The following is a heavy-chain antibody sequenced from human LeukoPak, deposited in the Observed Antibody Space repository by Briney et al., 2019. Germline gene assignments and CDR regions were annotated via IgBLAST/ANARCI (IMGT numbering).Heavy chain of an antibody. J-gene: IGHJ5*02. CDR3: ARDYRSSSGWSTDWFDP. Sequence: GGSLRLSRAASGFTFSSYWMSWVRQAPGKGLEWVANIKQDGSEKYYVDSVKGRFTISRDNAKNSLYLQMNSLRAEDTAVYYCARDYRSSSGWSTDWFDPWGQGTLVTVSS. CDR2: IKQDGSEK. D-gene: IGHD6-19*01. V-gene: IGHV3-7*01. CDR1: GFTFSSYW.